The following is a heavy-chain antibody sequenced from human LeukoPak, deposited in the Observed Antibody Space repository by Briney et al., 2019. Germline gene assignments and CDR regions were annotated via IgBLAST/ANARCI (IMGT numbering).Heavy chain of an antibody. Sequence: PGGSLRLSCAASGFTFDDYGMSWVRQAPGKGLEWVSGISVSGVSTYYADSVKGRFTISRDNSKNTLYLQMNSLRAEDTALYYCARDPYGDYVFDYWGQGTLVTVSS. CDR1: GFTFDDYG. CDR2: ISVSGVST. V-gene: IGHV3-23*01. D-gene: IGHD4-17*01. CDR3: ARDPYGDYVFDY. J-gene: IGHJ4*02.